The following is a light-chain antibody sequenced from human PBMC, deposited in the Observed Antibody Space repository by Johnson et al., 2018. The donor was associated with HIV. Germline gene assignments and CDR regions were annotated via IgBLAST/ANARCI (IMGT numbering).Light chain of an antibody. CDR1: SSNIGNNY. CDR2: EKN. V-gene: IGLV1-51*02. J-gene: IGLJ1*01. CDR3: GTWDSSLSAHYV. Sequence: QSVLTQPPSVSAAPGQKVNISCSGSSSNIGNNYVSWYQQLPGTAPKLLIYEKNKRPSGIPDRFSASKSGTSATLGITGLQTGDEADYYCGTWDSSLSAHYVFGTGTKVTVL.